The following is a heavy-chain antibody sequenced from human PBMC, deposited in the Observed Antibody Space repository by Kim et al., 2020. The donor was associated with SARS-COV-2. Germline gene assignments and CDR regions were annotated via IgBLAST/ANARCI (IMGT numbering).Heavy chain of an antibody. CDR3: ATLSSSFDY. V-gene: IGHV3-33*01. CDR2: IWYDGSNK. J-gene: IGHJ4*02. CDR1: GFTFSSYG. Sequence: GGSLRLSCAASGFTFSSYGMHWVRQAPGKGLEWVAVIWYDGSNKYYADSVKGRFTISRDNSKNTLFLQMNSLRAEVTAVYYCATLSSSFDYWGQGTLVTVSS. D-gene: IGHD6-6*01.